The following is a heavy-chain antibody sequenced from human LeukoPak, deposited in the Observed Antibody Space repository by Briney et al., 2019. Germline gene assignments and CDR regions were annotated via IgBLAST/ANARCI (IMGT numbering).Heavy chain of an antibody. V-gene: IGHV4-39*01. J-gene: IGHJ5*02. Sequence: PSETLSFNCTGSGGSISSSSYYWGWIRQPPGKGLEWIGSIYYSGSAYYNQSLKSRVTISVDTSKNQVSLKLSSVTAAHTAVYYCARHNSVAGIVSAHNWFDPWGQGTLVTVSS. D-gene: IGHD6-19*01. CDR1: GGSISSSSYY. CDR3: ARHNSVAGIVSAHNWFDP. CDR2: IYYSGSA.